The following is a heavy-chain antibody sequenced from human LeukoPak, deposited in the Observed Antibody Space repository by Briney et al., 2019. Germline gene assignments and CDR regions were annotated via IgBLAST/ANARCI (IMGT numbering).Heavy chain of an antibody. D-gene: IGHD1-26*01. Sequence: GGSLRLSCAASGFTFSSYWMSWVRQAPGKGLEWVANIKQDGSEKYYVDSVKGRFTISRDNAKNSLYLQMNSLRAEDTAVYYCASPQTNSGSYYYDAFDIWGQGTMVTVSS. CDR1: GFTFSSYW. CDR2: IKQDGSEK. J-gene: IGHJ3*02. V-gene: IGHV3-7*01. CDR3: ASPQTNSGSYYYDAFDI.